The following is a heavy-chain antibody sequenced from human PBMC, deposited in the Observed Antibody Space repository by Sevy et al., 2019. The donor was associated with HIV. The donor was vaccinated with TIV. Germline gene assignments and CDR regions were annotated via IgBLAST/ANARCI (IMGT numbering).Heavy chain of an antibody. CDR3: AKDSVNFGVVIITGRFLDY. V-gene: IGHV3-9*01. J-gene: IGHJ4*02. Sequence: GGSLRLSCAASGFTFDDYAMHWVRQAPGKGLEWVSGISWNSGSIGYADSVKGRFTISRDNAKNALYLQMNSLRAEDTALYYCAKDSVNFGVVIITGRFLDYWGQGTLVTVSS. CDR2: ISWNSGSI. CDR1: GFTFDDYA. D-gene: IGHD3-3*01.